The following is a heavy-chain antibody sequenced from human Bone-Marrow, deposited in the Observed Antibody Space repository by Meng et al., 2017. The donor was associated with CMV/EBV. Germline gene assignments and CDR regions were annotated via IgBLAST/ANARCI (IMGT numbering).Heavy chain of an antibody. D-gene: IGHD3-16*01. CDR2: ISWDSSAI. CDR3: VKGLSDTRVGARMKYYYYGMDV. Sequence: GGSLRLSCATSGFTFDDYAMHWVRQAPGKGLEWVSGISWDSSAIGYVESVRGRFTISRDTAKKSLYLQMDSLRPEDTALYYCVKGLSDTRVGARMKYYYYGMDVWGQGTTVTGSS. V-gene: IGHV3-9*01. J-gene: IGHJ6*01. CDR1: GFTFDDYA.